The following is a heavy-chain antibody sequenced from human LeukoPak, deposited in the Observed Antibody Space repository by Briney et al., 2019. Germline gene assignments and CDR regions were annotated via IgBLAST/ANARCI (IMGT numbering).Heavy chain of an antibody. D-gene: IGHD2-2*01. J-gene: IGHJ6*02. CDR2: IYHSGST. CDR3: ARAGFGCSSTSCYHYYYGMDV. V-gene: IGHV4-4*02. Sequence: SGTLSLTCAVSGGSISSSNWWSWVRQPPGKGLEWIGEIYHSGSTNYNPSLKSRVTISVDKSKNQFSLKLSSVTAADTAVYYCARAGFGCSSTSCYHYYYGMDVWGQGTTVTVSS. CDR1: GGSISSSNW.